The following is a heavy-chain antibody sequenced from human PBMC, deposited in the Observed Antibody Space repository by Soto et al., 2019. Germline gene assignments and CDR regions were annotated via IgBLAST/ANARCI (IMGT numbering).Heavy chain of an antibody. CDR1: GGSISTGGYY. J-gene: IGHJ2*01. CDR3: AREKIQAAVEAWYFDL. D-gene: IGHD6-13*01. CDR2: IYYSGST. Sequence: QVQLQESGPGLVKPSQTLSLTCTVSGGSISTGGYYWSWIRQHPGKGLEWIGYIYYSGSTYYNPSLNRRVTISVDTSKNQFSLKLNSVTAADTAVYYCAREKIQAAVEAWYFDLWGRGTLVTVSS. V-gene: IGHV4-31*03.